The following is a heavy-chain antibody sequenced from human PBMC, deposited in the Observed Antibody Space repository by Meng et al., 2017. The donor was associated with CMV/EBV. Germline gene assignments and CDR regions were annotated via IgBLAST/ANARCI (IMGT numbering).Heavy chain of an antibody. CDR1: GGSISSYY. J-gene: IGHJ6*02. CDR3: ARGDIVVVPGAHYYSYGMDV. CDR2: IYYSGST. V-gene: IGHV4-59*01. Sequence: SETLSLTCTVSGGSISSYYWSWIRQPPGKGLEWIGYIYYSGSTNYNPSLKSRVTISVDTSKNQFSLKLSSVTAADTAVYYCARGDIVVVPGAHYYSYGMDVWGQGTTVTVSS. D-gene: IGHD2-2*01.